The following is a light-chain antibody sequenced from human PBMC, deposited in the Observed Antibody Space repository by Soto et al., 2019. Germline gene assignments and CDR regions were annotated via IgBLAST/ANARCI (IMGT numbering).Light chain of an antibody. CDR2: NAS. CDR3: QKYASYSPWT. V-gene: IGKV1-5*03. Sequence: DIQMTQSPSTLSASVGDRVTITCRASQSISSWLAWYQQKPGKAPKLLIYNASSLESGVPSRFSGSGSGTEFTLTISSLQPDDFATYYCQKYASYSPWTFCQGTKVEIK. CDR1: QSISSW. J-gene: IGKJ1*01.